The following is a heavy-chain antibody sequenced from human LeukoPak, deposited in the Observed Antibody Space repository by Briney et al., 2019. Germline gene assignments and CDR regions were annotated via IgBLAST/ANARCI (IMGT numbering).Heavy chain of an antibody. V-gene: IGHV1-46*01. D-gene: IGHD4-17*01. CDR2: INPSGGST. J-gene: IGHJ3*02. CDR1: GYTFTSYY. Sequence: ASVKVSCKASGYTFTSYYMHWVRQAPGQGLEWMGIINPSGGSTSYAQKFQGRVTMTRDTSTSTAYMELRSLRSDDTAVYYCARVYGFDAFDIWGQGTMVTVSS. CDR3: ARVYGFDAFDI.